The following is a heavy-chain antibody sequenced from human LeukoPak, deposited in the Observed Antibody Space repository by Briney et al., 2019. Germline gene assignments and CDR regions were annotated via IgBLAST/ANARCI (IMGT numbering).Heavy chain of an antibody. CDR2: FDPEDGET. V-gene: IGHV1-24*01. Sequence: ASVKVSCKVSGYTLTELSMHWVRQAPGKGLEWMGGFDPEDGETIYAQKFQGRVTMTEDTSTDTAYMELSSLRSEDTAVYYCASEPSTYCYDSSGSDAFDIWGQGTMVTVSS. D-gene: IGHD3-22*01. CDR3: ASEPSTYCYDSSGSDAFDI. CDR1: GYTLTELS. J-gene: IGHJ3*02.